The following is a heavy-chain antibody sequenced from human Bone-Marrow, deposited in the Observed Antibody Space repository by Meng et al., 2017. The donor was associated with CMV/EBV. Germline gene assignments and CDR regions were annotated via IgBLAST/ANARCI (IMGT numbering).Heavy chain of an antibody. J-gene: IGHJ4*02. CDR1: GYAFTVYH. Sequence: ASVKVSCKASGYAFTVYHMHWVRQAPGQGLEWMGWINPDRGGTKYAQKFQGRVTVTRDTPISTAYMELSSLRSDDTAVYYCARDKTGTKFDNWGQGTLVTVSS. CDR2: INPDRGGT. D-gene: IGHD1-1*01. CDR3: ARDKTGTKFDN. V-gene: IGHV1-2*02.